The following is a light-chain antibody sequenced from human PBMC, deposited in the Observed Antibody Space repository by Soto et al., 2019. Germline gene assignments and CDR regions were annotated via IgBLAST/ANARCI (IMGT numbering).Light chain of an antibody. V-gene: IGKV3-15*01. CDR3: QQYNNWPPLT. J-gene: IGKJ4*01. Sequence: EIVLTQSPGTLSLSPGERATLSCRASQSVRSNLAWYQQKPGQAPRLLIYGASTRATGFPARFSGSGSGTEFTLTISSLQSEDFAVYYCQQYNNWPPLTFGEGTKVEIK. CDR1: QSVRSN. CDR2: GAS.